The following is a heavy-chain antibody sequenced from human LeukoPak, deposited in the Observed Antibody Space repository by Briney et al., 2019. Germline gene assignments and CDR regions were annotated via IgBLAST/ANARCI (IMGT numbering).Heavy chain of an antibody. CDR2: IYYSGST. J-gene: IGHJ4*02. V-gene: IGHV4-39*01. CDR3: ARARETKKYYFDY. CDR1: GGSISSSSYY. Sequence: SETLSLTCTVSGGSISSSSYYWGWIRQPPGKGLEWIGSIYYSGSTYYNPSLKSRVTISEDTSKNQFSLKLSSVTAADTAVYYCARARETKKYYFDYWGQGTLVTVSS. D-gene: IGHD1-26*01.